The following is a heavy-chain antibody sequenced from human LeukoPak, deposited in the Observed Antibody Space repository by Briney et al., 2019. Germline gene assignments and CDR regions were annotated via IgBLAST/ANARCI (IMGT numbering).Heavy chain of an antibody. D-gene: IGHD3-22*01. CDR3: ATYGNYYDSSGPFDY. CDR1: GYTLTELS. J-gene: IGHJ4*02. CDR2: FDPEDGET. Sequence: ASVKVSCKASGYTLTELSMHWVRQAPGKGLEWMGGFDPEDGETIYAQKFQGRVTMTEDTSTDTAYMELSSLRSEDTAVYYCATYGNYYDSSGPFDYWGQGTLVTVSS. V-gene: IGHV1-24*01.